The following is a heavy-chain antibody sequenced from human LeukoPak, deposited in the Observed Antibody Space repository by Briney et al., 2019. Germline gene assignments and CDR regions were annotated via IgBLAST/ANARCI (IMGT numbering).Heavy chain of an antibody. CDR2: IKQDGSEK. CDR1: GFTFSSYW. D-gene: IGHD6-13*01. V-gene: IGHV3-7*04. CDR3: ARAGGDSSSWYSYYYYMDV. Sequence: GGSLRLSCAASGFTFSSYWMSWVRQAPGKGLEWVANIKQDGSEKYYVDSVKGRFTISRDNAKNSLYLQMNSLRAEDTAVYYCARAGGDSSSWYSYYYYMDVWGKGTTVTVSS. J-gene: IGHJ6*03.